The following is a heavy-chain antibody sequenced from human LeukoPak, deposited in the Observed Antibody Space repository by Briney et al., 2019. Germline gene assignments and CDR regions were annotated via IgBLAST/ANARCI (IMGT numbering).Heavy chain of an antibody. CDR2: IHTSGST. Sequence: SQTLSLTCTVSGGSINSGNYYWSWIRQPAGKGLEWIGRIHTSGSTNSNPSLKSRVTISVDTSKNQFSLKLSSVTAADTAVYYCARGAQVVPASVWFDPWGQGTLVTVS. CDR1: GGSINSGNYY. CDR3: ARGAQVVPASVWFDP. D-gene: IGHD2-2*01. V-gene: IGHV4-61*02. J-gene: IGHJ5*02.